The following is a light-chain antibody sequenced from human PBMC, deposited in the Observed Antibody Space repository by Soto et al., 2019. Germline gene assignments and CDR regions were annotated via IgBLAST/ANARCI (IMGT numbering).Light chain of an antibody. Sequence: IVLTQSPGTLSVSPAEVATLSCGASQTIAYNFLAWYQQKPGLAPRLLVYDASKRATGIPDRFSGSGSGTDFTLNITTLEPEDFAVYYCQHYGDSSSTFGGGTRVEI. V-gene: IGKV3D-20*01. CDR1: QTIAYNF. CDR2: DAS. J-gene: IGKJ4*01. CDR3: QHYGDSSST.